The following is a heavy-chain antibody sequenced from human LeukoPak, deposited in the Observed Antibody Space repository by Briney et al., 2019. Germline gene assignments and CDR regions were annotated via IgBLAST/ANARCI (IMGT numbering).Heavy chain of an antibody. CDR1: GITFDDYA. V-gene: IGHV3-43D*03. CDR2: ISWDGDST. CDR3: ARDAVLRNIAAAGYFDN. Sequence: GGSLRLSCEASGITFDDYAMHWVRQAPGKGLEWVSLISWDGDSTYYADSVKGRFTISRDNSKKSLYLQMNSLRAEDTALFYCARDAVLRNIAAAGYFDNWGQGTLVTVSS. J-gene: IGHJ4*03. D-gene: IGHD6-13*01.